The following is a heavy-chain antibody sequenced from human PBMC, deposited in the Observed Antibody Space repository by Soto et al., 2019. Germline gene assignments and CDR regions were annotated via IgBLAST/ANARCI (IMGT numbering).Heavy chain of an antibody. J-gene: IGHJ4*02. D-gene: IGHD6-19*01. Sequence: QVQLVESGGGVVQPGRSLKLSCAASEFTFSSYTMYWVRQAPGKGLEWVAGISNDGGNTYYLDSVKGRFTISRDNSKNILYLEMNSLRGEDTAVYDGAREGSISVAAPGYWGKGTLFTFSS. V-gene: IGHV3-30-3*01. CDR2: ISNDGGNT. CDR1: EFTFSSYT. CDR3: AREGSISVAAPGY.